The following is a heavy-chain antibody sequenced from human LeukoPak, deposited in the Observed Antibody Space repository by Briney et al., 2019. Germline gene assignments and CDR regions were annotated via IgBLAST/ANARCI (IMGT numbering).Heavy chain of an antibody. CDR3: ARSRDGYGPKDYYYYMDV. CDR1: GGSISSGDYY. CDR2: IYYSGST. V-gene: IGHV4-30-4*08. D-gene: IGHD5-24*01. J-gene: IGHJ6*03. Sequence: SQTLSLTCTVSGGSISSGDYYWSWIRQPPGKGLEWIGYIYYSGSTNYNPSLKSRVTISVDTSKNQFSLKLSSVTAADTAVYYCARSRDGYGPKDYYYYMDVWGKGTTVTVSS.